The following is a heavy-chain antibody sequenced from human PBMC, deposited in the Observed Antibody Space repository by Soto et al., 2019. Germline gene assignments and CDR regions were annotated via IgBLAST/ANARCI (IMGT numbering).Heavy chain of an antibody. Sequence: VGSLRLSCAASGFTFSSYSMNWVRQAPGKGLEWVSYISSSSSTIYYADSVKGRFTISRDNAKNSLYLQMNSLRDEDTAVYYCPIRLLDTAMVPLDYWRQGTLVTVSS. CDR2: ISSSSSTI. D-gene: IGHD5-18*01. V-gene: IGHV3-48*02. CDR1: GFTFSSYS. J-gene: IGHJ4*02. CDR3: PIRLLDTAMVPLDY.